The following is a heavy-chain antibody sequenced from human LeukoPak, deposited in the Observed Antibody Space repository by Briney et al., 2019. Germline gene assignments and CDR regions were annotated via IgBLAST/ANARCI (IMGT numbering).Heavy chain of an antibody. CDR1: GYTFTSYY. V-gene: IGHV1-46*01. Sequence: GASVKVSCKASGYTFTSYYMHWVRQAPGQGLEWMGIINPSGGSTSYAQKFQGRVTMTRDMSTSTVYMELSSLRSEGTAVYYCARASRTTGYDSSGYYYDYWGQGTLVTVSS. CDR3: ARASRTTGYDSSGYYYDY. J-gene: IGHJ4*02. CDR2: INPSGGST. D-gene: IGHD3-22*01.